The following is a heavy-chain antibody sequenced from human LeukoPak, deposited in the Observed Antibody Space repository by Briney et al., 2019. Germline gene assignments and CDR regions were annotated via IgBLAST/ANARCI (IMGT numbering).Heavy chain of an antibody. Sequence: PGRSLRLSCAASGFTFSSCGMHWVRQAPGKGLEWVAVIWYDGSNKYYADSVKGRFTISRDNSKNTLYLQMNSLRAEDTAVYYCAKDPNYGSGSYYGYWGQGTLVTVSS. CDR1: GFTFSSCG. CDR3: AKDPNYGSGSYYGY. V-gene: IGHV3-33*06. J-gene: IGHJ4*02. CDR2: IWYDGSNK. D-gene: IGHD3-10*01.